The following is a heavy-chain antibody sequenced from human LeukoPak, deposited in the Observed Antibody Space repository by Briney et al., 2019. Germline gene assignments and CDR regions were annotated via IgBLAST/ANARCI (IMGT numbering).Heavy chain of an antibody. D-gene: IGHD4-17*01. CDR1: GYSISSSNW. V-gene: IGHV4-28*06. CDR2: IYYSGST. Sequence: PSDTLSLTCAVSGYSISSSNWWGWIRQPPGKGLEWIGYIYYSGSTNYNPSLKSRVTMSVDTSKNQFSLKLSSVTALDTAVYYCAGEVATVTTYAFDIWGQGTMVTVSS. J-gene: IGHJ3*02. CDR3: AGEVATVTTYAFDI.